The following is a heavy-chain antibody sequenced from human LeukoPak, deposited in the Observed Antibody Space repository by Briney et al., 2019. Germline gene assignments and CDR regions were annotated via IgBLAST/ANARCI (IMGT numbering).Heavy chain of an antibody. CDR3: ARSFLPFTDSTNYVNFDL. CDR1: GFTFSAYA. D-gene: IGHD3-16*01. Sequence: GGSLRLSCVASGFTFSAYAVTSVRQSPEKGLEWVSTIGHRGGRTFYADSVRGRFFISRDNSKTTLYLQMDSLRTEDTAVYYCARSFLPFTDSTNYVNFDLWGQGALVTVSS. CDR2: IGHRGGRT. V-gene: IGHV3-23*01. J-gene: IGHJ4*02.